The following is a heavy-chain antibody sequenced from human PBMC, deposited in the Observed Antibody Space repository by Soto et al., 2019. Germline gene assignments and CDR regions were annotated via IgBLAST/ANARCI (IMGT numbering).Heavy chain of an antibody. CDR3: ARERSWDTAMVTAWFDP. Sequence: GASVKVSCKASGGTFSSYAISWVRQAPGQGLEWMGGIIPIFGTANYAQKFQGRVTITADESTSTAYMELSSLRSEDTAVYYCARERSWDTAMVTAWFDPWGQGTLVTVSS. V-gene: IGHV1-69*13. CDR1: GGTFSSYA. J-gene: IGHJ5*02. D-gene: IGHD5-18*01. CDR2: IIPIFGTA.